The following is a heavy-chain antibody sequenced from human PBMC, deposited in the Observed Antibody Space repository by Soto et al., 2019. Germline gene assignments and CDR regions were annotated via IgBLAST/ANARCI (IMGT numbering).Heavy chain of an antibody. CDR1: GYTFTGYY. D-gene: IGHD3-9*01. Sequence: GASVKVSCKASGYTFTGYYMHWVRQAPGQGLEWMGWISANSGNTNYAQKLQGRVTMTTDTSTSTAYMELRGLRSDDTAVYYCARPPGYISDWYYFDLWGQGTQVTVSS. V-gene: IGHV1-18*04. CDR2: ISANSGNT. J-gene: IGHJ4*02. CDR3: ARPPGYISDWYYFDL.